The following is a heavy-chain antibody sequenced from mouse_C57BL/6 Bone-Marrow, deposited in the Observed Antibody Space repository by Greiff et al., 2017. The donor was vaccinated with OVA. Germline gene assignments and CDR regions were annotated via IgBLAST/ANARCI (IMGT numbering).Heavy chain of an antibody. V-gene: IGHV2-5*01. CDR1: GFSLTSYG. J-gene: IGHJ1*03. D-gene: IGHD2-3*01. CDR2: IWSGGST. Sequence: QVQLQQSGPGLVQPSQCLSITCTVSGFSLTSYGVHWVRQSPGKGLEWLGVIWSGGSTDYNADYKSKLSITKANAKSHVFFKMNSRQANDTAIYYCAKEPDGYPYWYFDVWGTGTTVTVSS. CDR3: AKEPDGYPYWYFDV.